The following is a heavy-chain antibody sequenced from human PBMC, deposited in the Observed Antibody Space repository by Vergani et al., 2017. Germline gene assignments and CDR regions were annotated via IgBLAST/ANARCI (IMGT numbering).Heavy chain of an antibody. CDR3: ARGLTDYVSGWYSPGWFDP. D-gene: IGHD6-19*01. V-gene: IGHV4-39*01. CDR2: LYNPGKT. J-gene: IGHJ5*02. Sequence: QVRLQESGPGLVKPSETLSLTCDVSGGSVTSTSYHWAWIRLPPGKGLEWIGSLYNPGKTYYNSSLESRLSLSVDTSTNQFFMRLNSVTAADTAVYYCARGLTDYVSGWYSPGWFDPWGQGITAIVSS. CDR1: GGSVTSTSYH.